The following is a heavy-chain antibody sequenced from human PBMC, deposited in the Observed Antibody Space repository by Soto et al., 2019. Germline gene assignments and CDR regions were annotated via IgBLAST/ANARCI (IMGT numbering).Heavy chain of an antibody. J-gene: IGHJ6*02. V-gene: IGHV1-69*12. D-gene: IGHD3-3*01. CDR1: GGTFSSYA. CDR3: ARAAYRSGYYIGDNYYYYYGMDV. Sequence: QVQLVQSGAEVKKPWSSVKVSCKASGGTFSSYAISWVRQAPGQGLEWMGGIIPIFGTANYAQKFQGRVTITADESTSTAYMELSSLRSEDTAVYYCARAAYRSGYYIGDNYYYYYGMDVWGQGTTVTVSS. CDR2: IIPIFGTA.